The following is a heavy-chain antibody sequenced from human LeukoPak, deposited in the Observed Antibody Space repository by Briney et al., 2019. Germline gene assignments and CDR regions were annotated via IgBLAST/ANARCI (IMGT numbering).Heavy chain of an antibody. Sequence: SETLSLTCTVSGDSISSYYWTWIRQPPGKGLEWIGYIYYSGSTNYNPSLKSRVTISVDTSKNQFSLKLSSVTAADTAVYYCARGQALYYLSASYYFDYWGQGTLVTVSS. J-gene: IGHJ4*02. CDR2: IYYSGST. D-gene: IGHD1-26*01. CDR3: ARGQALYYLSASYYFDY. V-gene: IGHV4-59*01. CDR1: GDSISSYY.